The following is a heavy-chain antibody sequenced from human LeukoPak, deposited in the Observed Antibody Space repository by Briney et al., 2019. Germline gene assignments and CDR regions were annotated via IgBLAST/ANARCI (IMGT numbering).Heavy chain of an antibody. CDR1: GFTFDDYA. CDR3: AKDMADV. V-gene: IGHV3-9*01. CDR2: ISWNSGSI. J-gene: IGHJ6*02. Sequence: GGSLRLSCAASGFTFDDYAMPWVRQAPGKGLEWVSGISWNSGSIGYADSVKGRFTISRDNAKNSLYLQMNSLRAEDTALYYCAKDMADVWGQGTTVTVSS.